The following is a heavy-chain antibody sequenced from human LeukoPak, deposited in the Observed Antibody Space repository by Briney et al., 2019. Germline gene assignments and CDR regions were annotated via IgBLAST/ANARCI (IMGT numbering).Heavy chain of an antibody. CDR1: GGSISSYY. CDR3: ARVGRVGYCSGGSCYSAIDY. J-gene: IGHJ4*02. Sequence: SETLSLTCTVSGGSISSYYWSWIRQPPGKGLEWIGYIYYSGSTNYNPSLRSRVTISVDSSKNQFSLKLTSVTAADTAVYYCARVGRVGYCSGGSCYSAIDYWGQGTLVTVSS. D-gene: IGHD2-15*01. V-gene: IGHV4-59*01. CDR2: IYYSGST.